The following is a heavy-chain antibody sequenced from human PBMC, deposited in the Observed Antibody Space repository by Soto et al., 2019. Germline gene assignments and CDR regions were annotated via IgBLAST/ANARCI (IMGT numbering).Heavy chain of an antibody. CDR3: ARDRSGYSYGFGWFDP. CDR2: ISSSSSYI. D-gene: IGHD5-18*01. V-gene: IGHV3-21*02. Sequence: EVQLVESGGGLVQPGGSLRLSCAASGFTFSSYSVNWVRQAPGKGLEWVSSISSSSSYIYYADSVKGRFTISRDNAKNSLYLQMNSLRAEDTAVYYCARDRSGYSYGFGWFDPWGQGTLVTVSS. J-gene: IGHJ5*02. CDR1: GFTFSSYS.